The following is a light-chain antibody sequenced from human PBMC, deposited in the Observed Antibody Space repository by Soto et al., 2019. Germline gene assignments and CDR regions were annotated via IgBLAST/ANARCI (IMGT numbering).Light chain of an antibody. Sequence: EIVLTQSPATLSLSPGERATLSCRASQSVSSYLAWYQQKPGQGPRLLIYDASNRATGIPARFSGSGFGTVFTLTISSLEPEDFAVYYCQQYGSSRWTFGQGTKVEIK. J-gene: IGKJ1*01. CDR2: DAS. CDR1: QSVSSY. CDR3: QQYGSSRWT. V-gene: IGKV3-11*01.